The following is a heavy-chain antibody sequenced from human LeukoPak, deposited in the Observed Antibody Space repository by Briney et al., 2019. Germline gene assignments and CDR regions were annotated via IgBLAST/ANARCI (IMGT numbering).Heavy chain of an antibody. D-gene: IGHD2-2*01. Sequence: GGSLRLSCAASGFTFSDYYMSWIRQAPGKGLEWVSYISSSGSTIYYADSVKGRFTISRDNAKNSLYLQMNSLRAEDTAVYYCAREVHCSSTSCSDYWGQGTLVTVSS. CDR1: GFTFSDYY. CDR3: AREVHCSSTSCSDY. J-gene: IGHJ4*02. CDR2: ISSSGSTI. V-gene: IGHV3-11*01.